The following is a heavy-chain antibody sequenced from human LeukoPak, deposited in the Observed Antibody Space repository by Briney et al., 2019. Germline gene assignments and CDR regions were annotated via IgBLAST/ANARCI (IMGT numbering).Heavy chain of an antibody. CDR2: IKPDGSDK. Sequence: PGGSLRLSCAASGFTFSNHWMSWVRQAPGKGLEWVASIKPDGSDKYYVDSVKGRFTISRDNAENSLSLQMNSLSAEDTAVYYCARLLDTFTTWDYWGQGTLVTVSS. V-gene: IGHV3-7*01. D-gene: IGHD3-22*01. J-gene: IGHJ4*02. CDR3: ARLLDTFTTWDY. CDR1: GFTFSNHW.